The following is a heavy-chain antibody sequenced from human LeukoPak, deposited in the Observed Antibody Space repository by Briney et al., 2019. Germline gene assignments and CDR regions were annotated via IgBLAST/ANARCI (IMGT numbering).Heavy chain of an antibody. Sequence: GESLKISCKGSGYSFTSYRIGWMRQMPGKGLEWMGIIYPGDSDTRYSPPFQGQVTISADKSISTAYLQWSSLKASDTAMYYCARPRYSSSWYSSDYWGQGTRVTVSS. D-gene: IGHD6-13*01. CDR1: GYSFTSYR. V-gene: IGHV5-51*01. J-gene: IGHJ4*02. CDR2: IYPGDSDT. CDR3: ARPRYSSSWYSSDY.